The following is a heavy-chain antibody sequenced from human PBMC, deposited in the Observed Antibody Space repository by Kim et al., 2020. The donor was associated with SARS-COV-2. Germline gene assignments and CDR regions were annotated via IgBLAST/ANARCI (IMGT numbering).Heavy chain of an antibody. CDR3: ARDRVGATPYYYYGMDV. CDR2: IIPIFGTA. V-gene: IGHV1-69*13. CDR1: GGTFSSYA. Sequence: SVKVYCKASGGTFSSYAISWVRQAPGQGLEWMGGIIPIFGTANYAQKFQGRVTITADESTNTAYMELSSLRSEDTAVYYCARDRVGATPYYYYGMDVWGQGTTVTVSS. J-gene: IGHJ6*02. D-gene: IGHD1-26*01.